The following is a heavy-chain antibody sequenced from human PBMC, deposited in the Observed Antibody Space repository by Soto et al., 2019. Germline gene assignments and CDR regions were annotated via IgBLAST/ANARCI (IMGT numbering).Heavy chain of an antibody. J-gene: IGHJ4*02. CDR2: INAGNGNT. CDR3: AREFTVGG. CDR1: GYTFTSYA. V-gene: IGHV1-3*01. Sequence: QVQLVQSGAEVKKPGASVKVSCKASGYTFTSYAMHWVRQAPGQRLEWMGWINAGNGNTKYSQKFQGRVTITRDTYESTAYLELSSLRSEDTALYYCAREFTVGGWGQGTQVTVSS. D-gene: IGHD1-26*01.